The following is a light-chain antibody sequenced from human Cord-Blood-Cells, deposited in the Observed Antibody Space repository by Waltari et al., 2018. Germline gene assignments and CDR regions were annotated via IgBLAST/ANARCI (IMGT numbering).Light chain of an antibody. CDR2: LGS. V-gene: IGKV2-28*01. J-gene: IGKJ2*03. CDR3: MQALQTTYS. CDR1: QSLLHSNGYNY. Sequence: DMVMTQSPLSLPVTPGEPASISCRSSQSLLHSNGYNYLDWYLQKPGQSPQLLIYLGSNRASGVPDRFSGSGSGTDFTLKISRVEAEDVGVYYRMQALQTTYSFGQGTKLEIK.